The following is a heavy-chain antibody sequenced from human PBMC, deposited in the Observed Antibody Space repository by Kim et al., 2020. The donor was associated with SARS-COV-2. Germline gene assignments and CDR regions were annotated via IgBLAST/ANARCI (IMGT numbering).Heavy chain of an antibody. CDR1: GFTFSSYA. Sequence: GGSLRLSCAASGFTFSSYAMSWVRQAPGKGLEWVSAISGSGGSTYYADSVKGRFTISRDNSKNTLYLQMNSLRAEDTAAYYCAKAAKITMVRGGYFDYWGQGTLVTVSS. D-gene: IGHD3-10*01. CDR3: AKAAKITMVRGGYFDY. V-gene: IGHV3-23*01. CDR2: ISGSGGST. J-gene: IGHJ4*02.